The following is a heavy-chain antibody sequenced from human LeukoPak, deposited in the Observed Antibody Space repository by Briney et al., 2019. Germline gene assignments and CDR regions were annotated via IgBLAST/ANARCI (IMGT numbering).Heavy chain of an antibody. CDR3: ARGPGGYSSRWRTTFQH. Sequence: SETLSLTCAVYGGSFSGYYWSWIRQPPGKGLEWIGEINHSGSTNYNPSLKSRVTISVDTSKNQFSLKLSSVTAADTAVYYCARGPGGYSSRWRTTFQHWGQGTLVTVSS. V-gene: IGHV4-34*01. D-gene: IGHD6-13*01. CDR2: INHSGST. CDR1: GGSFSGYY. J-gene: IGHJ1*01.